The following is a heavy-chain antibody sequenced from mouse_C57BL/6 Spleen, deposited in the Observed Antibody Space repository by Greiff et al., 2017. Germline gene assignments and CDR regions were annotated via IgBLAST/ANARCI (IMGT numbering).Heavy chain of an antibody. CDR1: GYTFTSYW. CDR2: IDPSDSYT. J-gene: IGHJ1*03. D-gene: IGHD1-1*01. V-gene: IGHV1-69*01. Sequence: QVQLKESGAELVMPGASVKLSCKASGYTFTSYWMHWVKQRPGQGLEWIGEIDPSDSYTNYNQKFKGKSTLTVDKSSSTAYMQLSSLTSEDSAVYYCARGHYGSSYGYFDVWGTGTTVTVSS. CDR3: ARGHYGSSYGYFDV.